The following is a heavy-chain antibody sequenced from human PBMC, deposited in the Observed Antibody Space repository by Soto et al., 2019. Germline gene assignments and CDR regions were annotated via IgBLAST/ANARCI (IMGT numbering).Heavy chain of an antibody. J-gene: IGHJ5*02. CDR3: AREMATIKGDWFDP. CDR1: GGSISSYY. D-gene: IGHD5-12*01. Sequence: SENLSLTCTVSGGSISSYYWSWIRQPPGKGLEWIGYIYYSGSTNYNPSLKSRVTISVDTSKNQFSLKLSSVTAADTAVYYCAREMATIKGDWFDPWGQGTLVTVS. CDR2: IYYSGST. V-gene: IGHV4-59*01.